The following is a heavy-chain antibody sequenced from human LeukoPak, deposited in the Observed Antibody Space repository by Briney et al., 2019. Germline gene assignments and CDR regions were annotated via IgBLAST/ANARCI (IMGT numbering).Heavy chain of an antibody. D-gene: IGHD2-2*01. CDR2: ISAYNGNT. CDR3: AREGWGYCSSTSCPIDY. J-gene: IGHJ4*02. Sequence: ASVKVSCKASGYTSTSYGISWVRQAPGQGLEWMGWISAYNGNTNYAQKLQGRVTMTTDTSTSTAYMELSSLRSEDTAVYYCAREGWGYCSSTSCPIDYWGQGTLVTVSS. CDR1: GYTSTSYG. V-gene: IGHV1-18*01.